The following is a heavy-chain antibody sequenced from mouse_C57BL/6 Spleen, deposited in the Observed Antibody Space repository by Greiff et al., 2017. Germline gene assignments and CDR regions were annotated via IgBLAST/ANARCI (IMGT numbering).Heavy chain of an antibody. D-gene: IGHD4-1*01. V-gene: IGHV1-5*01. CDR3: TRGAGTANYYAMDY. Sequence: EVQLQQSGTVLARPGASVKMSCKTSGYTFTSYWMHWVKQRPGQGLEWIGAIYPGNSDTSYNQKFKGKAKLTAVTSASTAYMELSSLTNEDSAVYYCTRGAGTANYYAMDYWGQGTSVTVSS. CDR2: IYPGNSDT. J-gene: IGHJ4*01. CDR1: GYTFTSYW.